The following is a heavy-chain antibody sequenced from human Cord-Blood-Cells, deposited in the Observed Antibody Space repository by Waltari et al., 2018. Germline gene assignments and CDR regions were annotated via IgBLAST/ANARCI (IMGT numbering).Heavy chain of an antibody. CDR2: IYHSGRT. J-gene: IGHJ3*02. Sequence: QVQLQESGPGLVKPSETLSLTCAVSGYSISSGYYWGWIRQPPGKGLEWIGSIYHSGRTYYHPSLKSGVTISVDTSKNQFSLKLSSVTAADTAVYYCASERGYYGSGSYDAFDIWGQGTMVTVSS. D-gene: IGHD3-10*01. CDR3: ASERGYYGSGSYDAFDI. CDR1: GYSISSGYY. V-gene: IGHV4-38-2*01.